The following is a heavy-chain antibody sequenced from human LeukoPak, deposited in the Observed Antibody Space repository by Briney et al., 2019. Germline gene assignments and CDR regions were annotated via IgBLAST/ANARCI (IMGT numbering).Heavy chain of an antibody. D-gene: IGHD1-14*01. CDR1: GDSISSADYY. V-gene: IGHV4-31*03. CDR2: IYYSGST. Sequence: SETLSLTCTVSGDSISSADYYWSWIRQHPGTGLEWIGYIYYSGSTYYNPSLKSRVTISVDTSKNQFSLKLSSVTAADTAVYYCARDPGTPFNAFDIWGQGTMVTVSS. J-gene: IGHJ3*02. CDR3: ARDPGTPFNAFDI.